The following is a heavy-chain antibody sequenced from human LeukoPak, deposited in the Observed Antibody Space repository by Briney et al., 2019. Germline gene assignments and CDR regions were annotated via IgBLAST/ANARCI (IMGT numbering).Heavy chain of an antibody. J-gene: IGHJ3*02. Sequence: ASVKVSCKASGYTFTSYGISWVRQAPGQGVEWMGWISAYNGNTNYAQKLQGRVTMTTDTSTSTAYMELRSLRSDDTAVYYCARDTGESSSDAFDIWGQGTMVTVSS. V-gene: IGHV1-18*01. D-gene: IGHD2-8*02. CDR1: GYTFTSYG. CDR2: ISAYNGNT. CDR3: ARDTGESSSDAFDI.